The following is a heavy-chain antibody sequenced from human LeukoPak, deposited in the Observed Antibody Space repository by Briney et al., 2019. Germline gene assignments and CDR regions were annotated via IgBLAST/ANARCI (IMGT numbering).Heavy chain of an antibody. Sequence: GGSLRLSCAASGFTFSSYGMHWVRQAPGKGLEWVAFIRHDGSNKYYADSVKGRFTISRDNAKNSLYLQMNSLRAEDTAVYYCARWVNRAVVPALRWFDPWGQGTLVTVSS. CDR1: GFTFSSYG. J-gene: IGHJ5*02. CDR3: ARWVNRAVVPALRWFDP. V-gene: IGHV3-30*02. CDR2: IRHDGSNK. D-gene: IGHD2-2*01.